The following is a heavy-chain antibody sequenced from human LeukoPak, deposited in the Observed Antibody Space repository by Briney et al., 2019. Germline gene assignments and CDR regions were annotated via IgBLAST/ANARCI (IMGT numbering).Heavy chain of an antibody. J-gene: IGHJ4*02. Sequence: GGSPRLSCAASGFTFSSCAMSWVRQAPGKGLEWVSAISGTGGSTYYADSVKGRFTISRDNSKNTLYLQMNSLRADDTAVYYCAKQKTYSSPYYFDCWGQGTLVTVSS. CDR2: ISGTGGST. CDR3: AKQKTYSSPYYFDC. V-gene: IGHV3-23*01. D-gene: IGHD6-6*01. CDR1: GFTFSSCA.